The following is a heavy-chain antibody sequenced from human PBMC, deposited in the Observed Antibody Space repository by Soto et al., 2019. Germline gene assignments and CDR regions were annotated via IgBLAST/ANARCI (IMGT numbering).Heavy chain of an antibody. D-gene: IGHD2-2*01. J-gene: IGHJ4*02. Sequence: QVQLAESGGGVVQPGGSLRLSCEASGFTFSNYGMHWVRQAPGKGLEWVAVIYYDGITKYYTDSVKGRFTISRDNSKNTLYLQLNSLRTEDTAVYFCARDQREVPAAYFDYWGQGAPVTVSA. V-gene: IGHV3-33*01. CDR1: GFTFSNYG. CDR3: ARDQREVPAAYFDY. CDR2: IYYDGITK.